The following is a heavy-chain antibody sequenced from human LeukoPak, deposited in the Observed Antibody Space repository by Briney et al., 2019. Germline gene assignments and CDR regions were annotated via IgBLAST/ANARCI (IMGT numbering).Heavy chain of an antibody. V-gene: IGHV4-34*01. CDR3: ARSNYYYYMDV. J-gene: IGHJ6*03. Sequence: SETLSLTCAVYGGSFSGYYWSWIRQPPGKGLEWIGEINHSGSTNYNPSLKSRVTISVDTSKNQFSLKLSSVTAADTAVYYCARSNYYYYMDVWGKGTTVTVSS. CDR2: INHSGST. CDR1: GGSFSGYY.